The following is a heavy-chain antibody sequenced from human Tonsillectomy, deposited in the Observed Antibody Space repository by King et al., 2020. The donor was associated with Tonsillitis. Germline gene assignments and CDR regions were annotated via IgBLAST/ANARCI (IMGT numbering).Heavy chain of an antibody. J-gene: IGHJ4*02. V-gene: IGHV3-30-3*01. D-gene: IGHD1-26*01. CDR2: ISYDGSNK. Sequence: VQLVESGGGVVQPGRSLRLSCAASGFTFSSYAMHWVRQAPGKGLEWVAVISYDGSNKYYADSVKGRFTISRDNSKNTLYLQMNSLRAEDTAVYYCARGLGGSGSYYWGLGTLVTVSS. CDR3: ARGLGGSGSYY. CDR1: GFTFSSYA.